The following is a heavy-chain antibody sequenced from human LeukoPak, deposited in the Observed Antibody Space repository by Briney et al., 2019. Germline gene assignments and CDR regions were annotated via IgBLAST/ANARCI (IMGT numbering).Heavy chain of an antibody. CDR1: GFTFSSYG. CDR2: ISYDGSNK. D-gene: IGHD5-24*01. Sequence: HSGGSLRLSCAASGFTFSSYGMHWVRQAPGKGLEWVAVISYDGSNKYYADSVKGRFTISRDNSKNTLYLQMNSLRAEDTAVYYCARDLEGWLHPRYMDVWGKGTTVTVSS. CDR3: ARDLEGWLHPRYMDV. V-gene: IGHV3-30*03. J-gene: IGHJ6*03.